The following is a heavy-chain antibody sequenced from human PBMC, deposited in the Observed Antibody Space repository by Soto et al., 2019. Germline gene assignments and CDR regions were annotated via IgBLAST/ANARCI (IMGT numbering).Heavy chain of an antibody. CDR1: GFTFSTYG. V-gene: IGHV3-33*01. CDR3: ASVGYSYGYDALDI. D-gene: IGHD5-18*01. CDR2: IWYDGSNK. Sequence: QVQLVESGGGVVQPGRSLRLSCAASGFTFSTYGMHWVRQAPGKGLEWVAVIWYDGSNKYYADSVKGRFTISRDNSKNTLYLQMNSLRAEDTAVYYCASVGYSYGYDALDIWGQGTMVTVSS. J-gene: IGHJ3*02.